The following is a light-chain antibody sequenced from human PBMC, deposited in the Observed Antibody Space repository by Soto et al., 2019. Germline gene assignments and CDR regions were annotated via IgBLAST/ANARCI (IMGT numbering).Light chain of an antibody. CDR3: QQYGSSPT. Sequence: EIVLTQSPGTLSLYPGERVTLSCRASQSVTSSYLAWYQQKPGQAPRLLIYGVSSRATGIPDRFSGSWSGTDFTLTISRLEPEDFAVYYCQQYGSSPTFGPGTKVDIK. V-gene: IGKV3-20*01. CDR1: QSVTSSY. CDR2: GVS. J-gene: IGKJ3*01.